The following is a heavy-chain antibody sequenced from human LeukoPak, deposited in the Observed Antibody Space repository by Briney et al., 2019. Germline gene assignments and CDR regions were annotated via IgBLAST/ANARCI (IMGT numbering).Heavy chain of an antibody. CDR3: AKDTATFRVYFDY. CDR1: GLTFSSYG. J-gene: IGHJ4*02. D-gene: IGHD2/OR15-2a*01. CDR2: IRYDGSNK. Sequence: GGSLRLSCAASGLTFSSYGMHWVRQAPGKGLEWVAFIRYDGSNKYYADSVKGRFTISRDNSKNTLYLQMNSLRAEDTAVYYCAKDTATFRVYFDYWGQGTLVTVSS. V-gene: IGHV3-30*02.